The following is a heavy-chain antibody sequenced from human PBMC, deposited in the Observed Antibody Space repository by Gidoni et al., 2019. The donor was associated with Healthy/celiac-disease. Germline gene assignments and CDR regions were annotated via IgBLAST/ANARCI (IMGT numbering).Heavy chain of an antibody. CDR3: ARITFQGIAAAQGTYYYYGMDV. V-gene: IGHV2-70*15. D-gene: IGHD6-13*01. CDR1: GFSLSTSGMC. CDR2: IDWDDDK. J-gene: IGHJ6*02. Sequence: QVTLRESGPALVKPTQTLTLTCTFSGFSLSTSGMCVSWIRQPPGKALELLARIDWDDDKYYSTSLKTRLTISKDTSKNQVVLTMTNMDPVDTATYYCARITFQGIAAAQGTYYYYGMDVWGQGTTVTVSS.